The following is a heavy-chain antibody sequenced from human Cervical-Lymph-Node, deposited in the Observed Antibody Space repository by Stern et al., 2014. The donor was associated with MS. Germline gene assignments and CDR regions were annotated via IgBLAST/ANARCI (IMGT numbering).Heavy chain of an antibody. Sequence: QVQLVQSGSELKKPGASVKVSCKASGYTFTKYAINWVRQAPGQGLEWMGWINTHTRNTTYAQGFTRRFVFSLDTSVSTAYLQISSLEAEDTAVYYCARETFYDNIGQDFWGQGTLITVSS. CDR3: ARETFYDNIGQDF. CDR1: GYTFTKYA. J-gene: IGHJ1*01. D-gene: IGHD2/OR15-2a*01. V-gene: IGHV7-4-1*02. CDR2: INTHTRNT.